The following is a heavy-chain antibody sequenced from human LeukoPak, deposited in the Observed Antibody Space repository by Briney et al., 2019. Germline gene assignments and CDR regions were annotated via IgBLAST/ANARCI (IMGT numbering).Heavy chain of an antibody. CDR1: GYTFTCYY. V-gene: IGHV1-2*02. J-gene: IGHJ3*02. CDR3: ARVIGSEDAFDI. CDR2: INPNSGGT. D-gene: IGHD5-12*01. Sequence: ASVKVSCKASGYTFTCYYMHWVRQAPGQGLEWMGWINPNSGGTNYAQKFQGRVTMTRDTSISTAYMELSRLRSDDTAVYYCARVIGSEDAFDIWGQGTMITVSS.